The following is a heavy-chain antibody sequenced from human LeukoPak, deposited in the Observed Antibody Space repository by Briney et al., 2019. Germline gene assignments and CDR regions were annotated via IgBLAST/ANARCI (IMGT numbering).Heavy chain of an antibody. V-gene: IGHV4-34*01. CDR2: INHSGST. CDR1: GGSFSGYY. Sequence: SETLSLTCAVYGGSFSGYYWSWNRQPPGKGLEWIGEINHSGSTNYNPSLKSRVTISVDTSKNQFSLKLSSVTAADTAVYYCARGRVCDYWGQGALVTVSS. J-gene: IGHJ4*02. CDR3: ARGRVCDY. D-gene: IGHD2-8*01.